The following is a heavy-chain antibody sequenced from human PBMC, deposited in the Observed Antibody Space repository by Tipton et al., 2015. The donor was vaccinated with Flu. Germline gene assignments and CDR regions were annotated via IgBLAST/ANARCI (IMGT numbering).Heavy chain of an antibody. Sequence: TLSLTCAVSGDSIRSDYYWGWIRQFPGKGLEWIGSMSHSGRTYYNPSLKSRVTISADTWKTQFSLKLGSVTAADTAVYYCARLTYYYGSGTSDCWGQGTLLTVSS. CDR2: MSHSGRT. CDR3: ARLTYYYGSGTSDC. CDR1: GDSIRSDYY. J-gene: IGHJ4*02. V-gene: IGHV4-38-2*01. D-gene: IGHD3-10*01.